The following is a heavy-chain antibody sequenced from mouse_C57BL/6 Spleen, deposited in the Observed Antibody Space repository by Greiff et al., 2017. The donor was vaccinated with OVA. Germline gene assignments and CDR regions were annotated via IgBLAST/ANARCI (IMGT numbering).Heavy chain of an antibody. V-gene: IGHV1-15*01. CDR2: IDPETGGT. CDR1: GYTFTDYE. CDR3: TRRGLGYFDY. D-gene: IGHD4-1*01. Sequence: QVHVKQSGAELVRPGASVTLSCKASGYTFTDYEMHWVKQTPVHGLEWIGAIDPETGGTAYNQKFKGKAILTADKSSSTAYMELRSLTSEDSAVYYCTRRGLGYFDYWGQGTTLTVSS. J-gene: IGHJ2*01.